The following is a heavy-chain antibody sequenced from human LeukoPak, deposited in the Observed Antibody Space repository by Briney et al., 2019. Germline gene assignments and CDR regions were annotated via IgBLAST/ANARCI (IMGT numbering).Heavy chain of an antibody. V-gene: IGHV3-9*03. CDR1: GFNFGDYA. CDR2: ISANGGFI. J-gene: IGHJ3*02. Sequence: GGSLRLSCAVSGFNFGDYAMHWVRQGPGKGLEWVAGISANGGFISYGESVKGRFTISRDNPRNSVFLQMNFLRAEDMAMYFCTKEVQRWHSYFYRPSYALDIWGQGTMVSVSS. CDR3: TKEVQRWHSYFYRPSYALDI. D-gene: IGHD3-22*01.